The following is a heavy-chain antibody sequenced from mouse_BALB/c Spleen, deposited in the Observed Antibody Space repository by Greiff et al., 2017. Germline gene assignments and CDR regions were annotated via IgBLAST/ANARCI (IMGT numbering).Heavy chain of an antibody. D-gene: IGHD1-2*01. CDR2: ISSGGST. V-gene: IGHV5-6-5*01. CDR1: GFTFSSYA. CDR3: ASDLTTATGY. Sequence: EVHLVESGGGLVKPGGSLKLSCAASGFTFSSYAMSWVRQTPEKRLEWVASISSGGSTYYPDSVKGRFTISRDNARNILYLQMSSLRSEDTAMYYCASDLTTATGYWGQGTLVTVSA. J-gene: IGHJ3*02.